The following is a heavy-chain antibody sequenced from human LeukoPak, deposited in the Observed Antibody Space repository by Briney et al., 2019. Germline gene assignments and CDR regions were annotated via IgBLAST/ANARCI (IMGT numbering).Heavy chain of an antibody. CDR2: INSDGSST. V-gene: IGHV3-74*01. D-gene: IGHD3-3*01. Sequence: GGSLRFSCAASGFTFSSYWMHWVRQAPGKGLVWVSRINSDGSSTSYADSVKGRFTISRDNAKNTLYLQMNSLRAEDTAVYYCARGYYDFWSGYYDPAFDYWGQGTLVTVSS. CDR1: GFTFSSYW. J-gene: IGHJ4*02. CDR3: ARGYYDFWSGYYDPAFDY.